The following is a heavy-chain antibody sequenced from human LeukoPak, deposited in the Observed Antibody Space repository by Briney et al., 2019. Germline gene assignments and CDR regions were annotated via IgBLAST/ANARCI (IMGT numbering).Heavy chain of an antibody. CDR2: INPSGDNT. CDR1: GYTFTGYY. CDR3: ATDPHIVVVTARGSFDF. J-gene: IGHJ4*02. Sequence: GASVKVSCKASGYTFTGYYIHWVRQAPGQGLEWMGIINPSGDNTNYAQKFQGRITMTRDMSTSTVYMELSSLRSEDTAVYYCATDPHIVVVTARGSFDFWGQGTLVTVSS. D-gene: IGHD2-21*02. V-gene: IGHV1-46*01.